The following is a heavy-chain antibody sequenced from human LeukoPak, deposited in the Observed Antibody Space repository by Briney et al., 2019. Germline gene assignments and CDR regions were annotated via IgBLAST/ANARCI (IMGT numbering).Heavy chain of an antibody. CDR3: ARIGPAAAGTSWFDP. Sequence: SETLSLTCTVSGGSISSHYWSWIRQPPGKGLEWIGYIYYSGSTNYNPSLKSRVTISVDTSKNQFSLKLSSVTAADTAVYYCARIGPAAAGTSWFDPWGQGTLVTVSP. J-gene: IGHJ5*02. CDR1: GGSISSHY. V-gene: IGHV4-59*11. D-gene: IGHD6-13*01. CDR2: IYYSGST.